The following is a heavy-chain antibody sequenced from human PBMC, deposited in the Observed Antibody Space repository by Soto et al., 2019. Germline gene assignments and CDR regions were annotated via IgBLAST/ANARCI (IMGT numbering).Heavy chain of an antibody. CDR2: IYHGGAT. CDR3: ARRYGSCFDY. D-gene: IGHD5-18*01. J-gene: IGHJ4*02. Sequence: SETLSLTCAVSGGSIRGHYWWSWVRQTPGKGLEWIGEIYHGGATYYNPSLKSRVTISTDESKNQLSLKLSSVTAADTAVYYCARRYGSCFDYWGQGTLVTVSS. CDR1: GGSIRGHYW. V-gene: IGHV4-4*02.